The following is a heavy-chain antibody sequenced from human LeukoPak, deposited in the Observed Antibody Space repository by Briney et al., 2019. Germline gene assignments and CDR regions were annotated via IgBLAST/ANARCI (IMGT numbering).Heavy chain of an antibody. V-gene: IGHV3-30-3*01. CDR1: GFTFSSYA. J-gene: IGHJ4*02. Sequence: PGGSLRLSCAASGFTFSSYAMHWVRQAPGQGLEWVAVISYDGSNKYYADSVKGRFTISRDNSKNTLYLQMNSLRAEDTAVYYCARDFEWLRSGYFDYWGQGTLVTVSS. CDR2: ISYDGSNK. D-gene: IGHD5-12*01. CDR3: ARDFEWLRSGYFDY.